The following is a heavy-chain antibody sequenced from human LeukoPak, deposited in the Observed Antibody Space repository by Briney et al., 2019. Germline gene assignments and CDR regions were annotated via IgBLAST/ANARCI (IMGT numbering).Heavy chain of an antibody. V-gene: IGHV3-7*01. CDR1: GFTFSSYW. Sequence: GGSLRLSCAASGFTFSSYWMSWVRQAPGKGLEGVANIKQDGSEKDYVDSVKGRFTISRDNAKSSLYLQMNSLRAEDTAVYYCARGTSYYDFWSGYYPNYYYYYMDVWGKGTTVTVSS. CDR2: IKQDGSEK. D-gene: IGHD3-3*01. J-gene: IGHJ6*03. CDR3: ARGTSYYDFWSGYYPNYYYYYMDV.